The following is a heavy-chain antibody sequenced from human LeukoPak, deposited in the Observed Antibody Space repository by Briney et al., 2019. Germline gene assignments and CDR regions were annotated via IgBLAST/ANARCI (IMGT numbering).Heavy chain of an antibody. CDR3: AKDLVGGYYYDSSGYLFDF. CDR1: GFTFSSSA. CDR2: ISASGGST. J-gene: IGHJ4*02. Sequence: GGSLRLSCAASGFTFSSSAMSWVRQVPGKGLEWVSGISASGGSTSYADSVKGRFTISRDNSKNTLFLQMNSLRAEDMAVYYCAKDLVGGYYYDSSGYLFDFWGQGTLVTVSS. D-gene: IGHD3-22*01. V-gene: IGHV3-23*01.